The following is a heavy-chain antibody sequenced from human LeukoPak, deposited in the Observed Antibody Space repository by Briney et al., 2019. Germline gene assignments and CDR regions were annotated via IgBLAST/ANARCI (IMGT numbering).Heavy chain of an antibody. Sequence: SETLSLTCTVSGGSISSYYWSWIRQPPGKGLEWIGYIYYSGSTNYNPSLKSRVTISVDVSKNQFSLKLSSVTAADTAVYYCARALRGGNSYGYLDSWGQGSLVTVSS. CDR2: IYYSGST. CDR3: ARALRGGNSYGYLDS. V-gene: IGHV4-59*01. J-gene: IGHJ4*02. D-gene: IGHD5-18*01. CDR1: GGSISSYY.